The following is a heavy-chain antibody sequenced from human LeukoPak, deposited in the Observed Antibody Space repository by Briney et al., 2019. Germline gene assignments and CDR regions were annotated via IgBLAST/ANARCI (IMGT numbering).Heavy chain of an antibody. CDR3: ARGRYSSIVPDY. Sequence: SVKVSCKASGGTFSSYAISWVRQAPGQGLEWMGGIIPIFGTANYAQKFQGRVTMTRDTSTSTVYMELSSLRSEDTAVYYCARGRYSSIVPDYWGQGTLVTVSS. V-gene: IGHV1-69*05. CDR1: GGTFSSYA. D-gene: IGHD6-13*01. CDR2: IIPIFGTA. J-gene: IGHJ4*02.